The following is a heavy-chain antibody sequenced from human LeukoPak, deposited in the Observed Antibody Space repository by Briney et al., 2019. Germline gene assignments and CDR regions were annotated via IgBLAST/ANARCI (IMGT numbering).Heavy chain of an antibody. J-gene: IGHJ2*01. CDR1: GDSVSSNSAA. CDR2: TYYRSKWYN. Sequence: SQTLSLTCVISGDSVSSNSAAWNWIRHSPSRGVEWLGRTYYRSKWYNDYAVSVKSRITINPDTSKNQFSLQLNSVTPEDTAVYYCARGDGVGPNSYFDLWGRGTLVTVSS. CDR3: ARGDGVGPNSYFDL. V-gene: IGHV6-1*01. D-gene: IGHD3-10*01.